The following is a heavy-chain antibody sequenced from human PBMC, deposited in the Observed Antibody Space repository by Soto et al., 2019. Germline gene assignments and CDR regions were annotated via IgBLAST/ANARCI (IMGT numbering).Heavy chain of an antibody. J-gene: IGHJ2*01. Sequence: QVQLVQSGAEVKKPGSSVKVSCKASGGTFSSYAISWVRQAPGQGLEWMGGIIPIFGTANYAQKFQGRVTITADESTSTAYMGLGSLRSEDTAVYYWARGGGGWLPSPQYWYFDLWGRGTLVTVSS. D-gene: IGHD5-12*01. CDR2: IIPIFGTA. CDR1: GGTFSSYA. CDR3: ARGGGGWLPSPQYWYFDL. V-gene: IGHV1-69*12.